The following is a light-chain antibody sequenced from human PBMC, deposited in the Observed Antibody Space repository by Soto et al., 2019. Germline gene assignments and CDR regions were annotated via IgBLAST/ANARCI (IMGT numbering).Light chain of an antibody. CDR3: SSYRGSSTLV. CDR2: DVS. CDR1: SSDVGGYNY. V-gene: IGLV2-14*03. Sequence: QSALTQPASVSGSPGQSITISCTGTSSDVGGYNYVSWYQHHPGKAPKLMIYDVSNRPSGVSNRFSGSKSGNTASLTISGLQAEDEADYYCSSYRGSSTLVFGGGTKVTVL. J-gene: IGLJ2*01.